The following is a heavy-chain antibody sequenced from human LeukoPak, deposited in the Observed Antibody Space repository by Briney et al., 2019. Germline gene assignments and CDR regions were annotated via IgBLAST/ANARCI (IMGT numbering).Heavy chain of an antibody. CDR1: GGPMSTGGYH. Sequence: PSETLSLTCTVSGGPMSTGGYHLTLIRQHPGKGLEWIGYIYYSGSASYNPSLRSRVSMSVDTSKNEFFLKLRSVTAADTAVYYCARVSGVRDGYIPHNFDSWGQGTLVTVSS. V-gene: IGHV4-31*03. J-gene: IGHJ4*02. CDR3: ARVSGVRDGYIPHNFDS. CDR2: IYYSGSA. D-gene: IGHD5-24*01.